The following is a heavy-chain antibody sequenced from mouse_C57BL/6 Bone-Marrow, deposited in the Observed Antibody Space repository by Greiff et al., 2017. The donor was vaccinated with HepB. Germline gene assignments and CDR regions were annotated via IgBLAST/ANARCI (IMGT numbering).Heavy chain of an antibody. V-gene: IGHV5-12*01. D-gene: IGHD2-10*01. Sequence: EVQGVESGGGLVQPGGSLKLSCAASGFTFSDYYMYWVRQTPEKRLEWVAYISNGGGSTYYPDTVKGRFTISRDNAKNTLYLQMSRLKSEDTAMYYCAREGAYYGNQFAYWGQGTLVTVSA. J-gene: IGHJ3*01. CDR1: GFTFSDYY. CDR3: AREGAYYGNQFAY. CDR2: ISNGGGST.